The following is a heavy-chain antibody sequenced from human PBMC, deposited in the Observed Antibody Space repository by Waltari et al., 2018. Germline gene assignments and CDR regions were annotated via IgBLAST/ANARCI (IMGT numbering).Heavy chain of an antibody. Sequence: QLQLHESGPGLVKPSETLSLTCTVSGGSISSSRYSWAWVRQPPGKGLEWIGSIYYKVSVYARPSLKSRVTSTIDTSRNQVSLRVTSVTATDTALYYCAAHQGGKHTLEAFDVWGKGTMVTVSS. V-gene: IGHV4-39*01. J-gene: IGHJ3*01. CDR2: IYYKVSV. CDR3: AAHQGGKHTLEAFDV. D-gene: IGHD1-26*01. CDR1: GGSISSSRYS.